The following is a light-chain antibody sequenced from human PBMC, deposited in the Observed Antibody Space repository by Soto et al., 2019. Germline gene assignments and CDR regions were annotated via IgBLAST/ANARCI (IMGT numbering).Light chain of an antibody. CDR3: CSYAGGTTFV. Sequence: QSALTQPASVSGSPGQSISISCTGTSSDVGNYNLVSWYQQHPGKAPKLMIYEVSKRPSGVSSRFSGSKSGNTASLTISGLQAEDEAYYYCCSYAGGTTFVFGGGTKLTVL. V-gene: IGLV2-23*02. CDR1: SSDVGNYNL. J-gene: IGLJ3*02. CDR2: EVS.